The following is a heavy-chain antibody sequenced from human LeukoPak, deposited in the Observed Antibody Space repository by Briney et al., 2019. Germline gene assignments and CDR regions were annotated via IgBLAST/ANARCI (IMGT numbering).Heavy chain of an antibody. V-gene: IGHV3-48*01. CDR3: ARDRLTSGSYFFDY. J-gene: IGHJ4*02. D-gene: IGHD1-26*01. CDR2: ISGRSSTI. CDR1: AFTFSDYS. Sequence: GGSLRLSCAASAFTFSDYSMNWVRQAPGKGLEWISYISGRSSTIYYADSVRGRFTISRDNAKNSMYLQMNSLRAEDTAVYYYARDRLTSGSYFFDYWGQGTLVTVSS.